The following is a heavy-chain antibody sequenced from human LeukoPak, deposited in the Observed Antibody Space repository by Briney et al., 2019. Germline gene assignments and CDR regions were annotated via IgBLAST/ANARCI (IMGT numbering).Heavy chain of an antibody. CDR2: INYRAST. J-gene: IGHJ4*02. CDR1: GPSISSSAHY. Sequence: LESLSLTCTVSVSGPSISSSAHYWGWIRRPPGTGLEWTATINYRASTYYTPSLKSRVTISIATSKNQFSLNLSSVTAAATAEYYCARHSGTTADYWGQGTLVTVSS. D-gene: IGHD3-10*01. V-gene: IGHV4-39*01. CDR3: ARHSGTTADY.